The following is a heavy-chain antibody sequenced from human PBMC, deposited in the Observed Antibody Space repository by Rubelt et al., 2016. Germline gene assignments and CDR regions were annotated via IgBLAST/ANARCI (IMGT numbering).Heavy chain of an antibody. CDR2: IIPILGIA. Sequence: QVQLVQSGAEVKKPGASVKVSCKASGGTFSSYAISWVRQAPGQGLEWMGRIIPILGIANYAQKFQGRVTITADKSTSTAYMELRSLRSEDTAVYYCATPYLLGATAEYFQHWGQGTLVTVSS. J-gene: IGHJ1*01. CDR1: GGTFSSYA. CDR3: ATPYLLGATAEYFQH. D-gene: IGHD1-26*01. V-gene: IGHV1-69*04.